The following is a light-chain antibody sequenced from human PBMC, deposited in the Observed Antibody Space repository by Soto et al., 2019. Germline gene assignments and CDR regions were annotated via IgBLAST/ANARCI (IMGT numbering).Light chain of an antibody. CDR2: DVS. CDR3: SSYTSSSTYV. Sequence: QCALTQPPSVSGSPGQSVAISCTGTSSAVGGSNGVSWYQQPPGTAPKLMIYDVSNRPSGVPDRFSGSKSGNTASLTISGLQAEDEGDYYCSSYTSSSTYVFGTGTKVTVL. J-gene: IGLJ1*01. CDR1: SSAVGGSNG. V-gene: IGLV2-18*02.